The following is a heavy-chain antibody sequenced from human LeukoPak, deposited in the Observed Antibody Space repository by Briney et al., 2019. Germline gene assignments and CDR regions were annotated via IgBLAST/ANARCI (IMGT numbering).Heavy chain of an antibody. V-gene: IGHV4-39*01. CDR1: GGSISSSSYY. D-gene: IGHD3-3*01. J-gene: IGHJ4*02. CDR2: IYYSGST. Sequence: PSETLSLTCTVSGGSISSSSYYLGWIRQPPGKGLEWIGSIYYSGSTYYNPSLKSRVTISVETSKNQFSLKLSSVTAADTAVYYCARHEDDFWSGYYGPFDYWGQGTLVTVSS. CDR3: ARHEDDFWSGYYGPFDY.